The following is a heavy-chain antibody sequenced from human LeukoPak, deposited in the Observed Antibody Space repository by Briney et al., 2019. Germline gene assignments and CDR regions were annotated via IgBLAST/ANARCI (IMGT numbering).Heavy chain of an antibody. CDR1: GFIFNNFG. J-gene: IGHJ5*02. CDR2: ISNDGGGT. V-gene: IGHV3-23*01. CDR3: AKGAAAGLVDWFDP. D-gene: IGHD6-13*01. Sequence: GGSLRLSCTASGFIFNNFGLMWVRQAPGKGLEWVSAISNDGGGTTYADFVKGRFTISRDNSKNTLYLLMNSLRAEDTAVYYCAKGAAAGLVDWFDPWGQGTLVAVSS.